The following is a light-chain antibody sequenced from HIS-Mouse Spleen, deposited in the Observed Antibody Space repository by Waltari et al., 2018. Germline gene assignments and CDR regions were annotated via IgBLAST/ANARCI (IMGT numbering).Light chain of an antibody. V-gene: IGKV1-9*01. CDR2: AAS. CDR1: QGISSY. Sequence: DIQLTPSPSFLSASVGDRVTITCRASQGISSYLAWYQQKPGQAPKLLIYAASTLQSGVPSRFSGSGSGTEFTLTISSLQPEDFATYYCQQLNSYPPTFGQGTKVEIK. CDR3: QQLNSYPPT. J-gene: IGKJ1*01.